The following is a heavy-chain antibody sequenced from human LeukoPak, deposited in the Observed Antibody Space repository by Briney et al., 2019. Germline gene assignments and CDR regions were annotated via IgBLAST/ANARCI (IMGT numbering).Heavy chain of an antibody. CDR1: GGSFSGFY. CDR3: ARAVSNGDVDY. CDR2: INHSGST. D-gene: IGHD4-17*01. Sequence: SETLSLTCAVYGGSFSGFYWSWIRQPPGKGLEWIGEINHSGSTNYNPSLKSRVTISVDTSKNQFSLKLSSVTAADTAVYYCARAVSNGDVDYWGQGTLVTVSS. V-gene: IGHV4-34*01. J-gene: IGHJ4*02.